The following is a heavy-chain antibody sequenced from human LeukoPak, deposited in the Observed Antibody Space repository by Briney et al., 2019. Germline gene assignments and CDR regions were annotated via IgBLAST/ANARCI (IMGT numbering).Heavy chain of an antibody. CDR2: ISSSSSYI. V-gene: IGHV3-21*01. Sequence: PGGSLRLSCAASGFTFSSYSMNWVRQAPGKGLEWVSSISSSSSYIYYADSVKGRFTISRDNAKNSLYLQMNSLRAEDTAVYYCARDSSSSRDAFDIWGQGIMVTVSS. CDR1: GFTFSSYS. CDR3: ARDSSSSRDAFDI. J-gene: IGHJ3*02. D-gene: IGHD6-13*01.